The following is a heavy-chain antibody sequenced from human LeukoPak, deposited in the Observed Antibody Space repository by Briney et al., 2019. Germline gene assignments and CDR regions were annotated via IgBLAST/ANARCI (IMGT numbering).Heavy chain of an antibody. Sequence: ASVKVSCKASGGTFSSYAISWVRQAPGQGLEWMGGIIPIFGTANYAQKFQGRVTITADESTSTAYMELSSLRSEDTAVYYCARGDFWSGPFGYYYYYYMGVWGKGTTVTVSS. D-gene: IGHD3-3*01. V-gene: IGHV1-69*13. CDR2: IIPIFGTA. CDR3: ARGDFWSGPFGYYYYYYMGV. J-gene: IGHJ6*03. CDR1: GGTFSSYA.